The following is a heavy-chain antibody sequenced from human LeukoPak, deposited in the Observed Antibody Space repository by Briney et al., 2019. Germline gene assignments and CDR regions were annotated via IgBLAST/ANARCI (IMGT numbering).Heavy chain of an antibody. CDR2: IYSGGST. CDR3: SSLRYSDWLSAYSVYYYMDV. CDR1: GFTVSSNY. J-gene: IGHJ6*03. V-gene: IGHV3-66*01. D-gene: IGHD3-9*01. Sequence: SGGSLRLSCAASGFTVSSNYMSWVRQAPGKGLEWVSVIYSGGSTYYADSVKGRFTISRDNSKNTLYLQMNSLRAEDTAVYYCSSLRYSDWLSAYSVYYYMDVWGKGTTVTISS.